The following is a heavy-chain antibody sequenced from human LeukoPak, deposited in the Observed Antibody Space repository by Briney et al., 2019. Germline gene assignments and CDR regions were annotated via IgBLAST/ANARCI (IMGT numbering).Heavy chain of an antibody. D-gene: IGHD1-26*01. CDR2: IYYSGST. J-gene: IGHJ4*02. CDR3: AGRGIVGANGDY. V-gene: IGHV4-39*01. CDR1: GGSISSSSYY. Sequence: SGTLSLTCTVAGGSISSSSYYWGWIRQPPGKGLEWIGSIYYSGSTYYNPALNSQVPIPVDTSKNRFSLNLTSVTAADTAVYYCAGRGIVGANGDYRGQGTLVTVSS.